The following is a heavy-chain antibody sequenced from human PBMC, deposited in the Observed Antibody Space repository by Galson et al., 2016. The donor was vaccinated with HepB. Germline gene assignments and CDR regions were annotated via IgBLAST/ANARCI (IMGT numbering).Heavy chain of an antibody. V-gene: IGHV3-9*01. J-gene: IGHJ3*02. D-gene: IGHD3-22*01. CDR2: ISWNSGSI. CDR1: GFTFDDYA. Sequence: SLRLSCAASGFTFDDYAMHWVRQAPGKGLEWVSGISWNSGSIGYADSVKGRFTISRDNATNSLYLQLNSLRAEDTALYYCEKDMRSSGYYHGAFDIWGQGTMVTVSS. CDR3: EKDMRSSGYYHGAFDI.